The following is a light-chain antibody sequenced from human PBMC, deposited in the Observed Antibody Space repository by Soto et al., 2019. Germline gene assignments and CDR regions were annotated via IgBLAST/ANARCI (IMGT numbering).Light chain of an antibody. CDR1: HSLLHSNGYNY. CDR2: LGS. J-gene: IGKJ5*01. V-gene: IGKV2-28*01. CDR3: MQALQTPIT. Sequence: DVVMTQSPLSLPVTPGEPASISCRSSHSLLHSNGYNYLDWYLQKPGQSPQLLIYLGSNRASGVPDRFSGSGSGTDFTLKISRVEAEDVGVYYCMQALQTPITFGQGTRLAIK.